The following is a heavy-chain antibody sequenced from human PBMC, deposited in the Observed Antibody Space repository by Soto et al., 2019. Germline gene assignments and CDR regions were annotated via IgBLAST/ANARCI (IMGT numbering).Heavy chain of an antibody. CDR3: ARAVATMPQGAPGD. D-gene: IGHD2-2*01. J-gene: IGHJ4*02. CDR1: EFTFSSYS. V-gene: IGHV3-21*01. Sequence: EVRLVESGGGLVKPGGSLRLSCSASEFTFSSYSMNWVRQAPGKGLEWVSIISSDSTSIYYTDSVKGRFTISRDNAKNSLYMQMDSLRVKDTAVYYCARAVATMPQGAPGDWGQGTMVTVSS. CDR2: ISSDSTSI.